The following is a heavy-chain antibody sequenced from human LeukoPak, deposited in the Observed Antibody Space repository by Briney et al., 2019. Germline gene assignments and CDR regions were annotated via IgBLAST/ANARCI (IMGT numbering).Heavy chain of an antibody. D-gene: IGHD3-9*01. V-gene: IGHV3-21*01. CDR3: ARGHYDVLAASYKWTPDY. Sequence: PGGSLRLSCAASGFTFSSYSMNWVRPAPGKGLEWVSSISSSSSYIYYADSVKGRFTTSRDNAKNSLSLQLNSLRVEDTAVYYCARGHYDVLAASYKWTPDYWGQGTLVTVSS. CDR1: GFTFSSYS. CDR2: ISSSSSYI. J-gene: IGHJ4*02.